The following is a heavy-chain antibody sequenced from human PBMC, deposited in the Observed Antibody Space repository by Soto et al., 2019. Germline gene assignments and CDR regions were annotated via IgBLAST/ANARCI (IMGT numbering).Heavy chain of an antibody. CDR2: ISSSSSYI. D-gene: IGHD4-17*01. CDR3: AAIMTTVTSYAMDV. J-gene: IGHJ6*02. Sequence: GGSLRLSCAASGFTFSSYSMNWVRQAPGKGLEWVSSISSSSSYIYYADSVKGRFTLSRDNAKNSLYLQMNSLRAEDTAVYYCAAIMTTVTSYAMDVWGQGTTVTVSS. V-gene: IGHV3-21*01. CDR1: GFTFSSYS.